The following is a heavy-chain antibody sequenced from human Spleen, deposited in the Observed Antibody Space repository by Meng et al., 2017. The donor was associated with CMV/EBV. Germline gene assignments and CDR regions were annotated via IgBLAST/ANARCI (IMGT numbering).Heavy chain of an antibody. CDR1: GFTFSSYS. CDR3: ARGNSRSSSSTSCGY. D-gene: IGHD6-6*01. J-gene: IGHJ4*02. CDR2: ISAGSISI. Sequence: GGSLRLSCAASGFTFSSYSMSWVRQAPGKGLEWISSISAGSISIYYADSVKGRFTISRDNARNSLDLQTNSLRVEDTAVYYYARGNSRSSSSTSCGYWGQGTLVTVSS. V-gene: IGHV3-21*01.